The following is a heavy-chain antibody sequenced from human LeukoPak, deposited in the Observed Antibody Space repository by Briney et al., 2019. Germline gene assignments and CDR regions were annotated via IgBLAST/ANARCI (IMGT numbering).Heavy chain of an antibody. CDR1: GFKFSDYN. Sequence: GGSLRLSCAASGFKFSDYNMNWVRQAPGKGLEWVSHISNTSDTIHYADSLKGRIAISRDNANYSLFLQMSSLRQEDTALYYCVRGHADSPGAFDRWGQGTMVIVSS. J-gene: IGHJ3*02. V-gene: IGHV3-48*02. D-gene: IGHD4-17*01. CDR3: VRGHADSPGAFDR. CDR2: ISNTSDTI.